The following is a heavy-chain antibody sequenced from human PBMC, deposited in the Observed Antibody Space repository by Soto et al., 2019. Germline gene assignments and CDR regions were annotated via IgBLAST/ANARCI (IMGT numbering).Heavy chain of an antibody. J-gene: IGHJ1*01. V-gene: IGHV1-69*13. Sequence: ASVKVSCKASGGTFSSYAISWVRQAPGQGLEWMGGIIPIFGTANYAQKFQGRVTITADESTSTAYMELSSLRSEDTAVYYCASPYSGSYSTGYFQHWGQGTLVTVSS. CDR2: IIPIFGTA. CDR1: GGTFSSYA. D-gene: IGHD1-26*01. CDR3: ASPYSGSYSTGYFQH.